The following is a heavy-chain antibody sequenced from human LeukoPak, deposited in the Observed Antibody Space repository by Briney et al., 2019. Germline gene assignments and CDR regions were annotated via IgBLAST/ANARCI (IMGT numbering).Heavy chain of an antibody. CDR2: IYYSGST. J-gene: IGHJ4*02. CDR1: GGSISSSSYY. CDR3: ASINKEIVVVPAALADY. V-gene: IGHV4-39*01. Sequence: SETLSLTCTVSGGSISSSSYYWGWIRQPPGKGREWIGSIYYSGSTYYNPSLKSRVTISVDTSKNQFSLKLSSVTAADTAVYYCASINKEIVVVPAALADYWGQGTLVTVSS. D-gene: IGHD2-2*01.